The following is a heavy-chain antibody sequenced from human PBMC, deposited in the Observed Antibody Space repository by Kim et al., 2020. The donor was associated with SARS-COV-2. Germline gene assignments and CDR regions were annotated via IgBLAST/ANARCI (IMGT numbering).Heavy chain of an antibody. V-gene: IGHV3-21*01. CDR3: ARGYCSSTSCKASREDYYYGMDV. J-gene: IGHJ6*02. D-gene: IGHD2-2*01. CDR1: GFTFSSYS. Sequence: GGSLRLSCAXSGFTFSSYSMNWVRQAPGKGLEWVSSISSSSSYIYYADSVKGRFTISRDNAKNSLYLQMNSLRAEDTAVYYCARGYCSSTSCKASREDYYYGMDVWGQGTTVTVSS. CDR2: ISSSSSYI.